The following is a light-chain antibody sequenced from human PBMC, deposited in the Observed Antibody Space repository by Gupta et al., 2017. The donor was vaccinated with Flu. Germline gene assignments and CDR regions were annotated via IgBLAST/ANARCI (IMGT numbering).Light chain of an antibody. CDR2: GAS. V-gene: IGKV3-15*01. Sequence: EIVMTQSPATLSVSPGERATLSCRASQSVSSNLAWYQQKPGQAPRLLIYGASTRATGVPARFSGSGSGTEFTLTSSSRQYEDFAVYYWQQDNNWWTFGQGTKVEIK. CDR1: QSVSSN. J-gene: IGKJ1*01. CDR3: QQDNNWWT.